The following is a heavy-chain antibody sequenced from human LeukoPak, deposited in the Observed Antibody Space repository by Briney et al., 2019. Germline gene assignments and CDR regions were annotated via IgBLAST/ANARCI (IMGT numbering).Heavy chain of an antibody. CDR3: ARRGPDTRADAFDI. CDR2: ISSSGSTI. V-gene: IGHV3-48*04. D-gene: IGHD5-18*01. J-gene: IGHJ3*02. Sequence: GGSLRLSCAASGITFSSYGMNWVRQAPGKGLEWVSYISSSGSTIYYADSVKGRFTISRDNAKNSLYLQMNSLRAEDTAVYYCARRGPDTRADAFDIWGQGTMVTVSS. CDR1: GITFSSYG.